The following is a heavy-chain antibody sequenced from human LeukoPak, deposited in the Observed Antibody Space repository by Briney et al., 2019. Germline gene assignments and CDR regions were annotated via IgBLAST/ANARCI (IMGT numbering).Heavy chain of an antibody. V-gene: IGHV1-24*01. CDR1: GYTLTELS. D-gene: IGHD2-2*01. CDR3: AMGDIVVVPAARPGYYFDY. CDR2: FDPEDGET. J-gene: IGHJ4*02. Sequence: ASVKVSCKVSGYTLTELSMHWVRQAPGKGLEWMGGFDPEDGETIYAQKFQGRVTITTDESTSTAYMELSSLRSEDTAVYYCAMGDIVVVPAARPGYYFDYWGQGTLVTVSS.